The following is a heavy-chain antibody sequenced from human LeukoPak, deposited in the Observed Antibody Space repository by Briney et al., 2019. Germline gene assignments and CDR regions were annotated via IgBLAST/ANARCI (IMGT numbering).Heavy chain of an antibody. CDR1: GDSISSSTYY. V-gene: IGHV4-39*01. Sequence: SETLSLTCTVSGDSISSSTYYWGWIRQSPGKGLEWIGSIYYSGSTYYNPSLKSRVTISVDTSKNQFSLKLSSVTAADTAMYYCAKHDPEPRPPDYWGQGTLATVSS. J-gene: IGHJ4*02. D-gene: IGHD1-14*01. CDR2: IYYSGST. CDR3: AKHDPEPRPPDY.